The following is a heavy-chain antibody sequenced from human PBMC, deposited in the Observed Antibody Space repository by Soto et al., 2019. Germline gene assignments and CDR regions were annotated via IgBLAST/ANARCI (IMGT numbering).Heavy chain of an antibody. V-gene: IGHV3-15*07. CDR2: IKSKTDGGTT. D-gene: IGHD2-2*01. Sequence: EVQLVESGGGLVKPGGSLRLSCAASGFTFSNAWMNWVRQAPGKGLEWVGRIKSKTDGGTTDYAAPVKGRFTISRDDSKNTRYLQMNSLKTEDTAVYYCTNHCSSTSCYGGFDPWGQGTLVTVSS. CDR1: GFTFSNAW. CDR3: TNHCSSTSCYGGFDP. J-gene: IGHJ5*02.